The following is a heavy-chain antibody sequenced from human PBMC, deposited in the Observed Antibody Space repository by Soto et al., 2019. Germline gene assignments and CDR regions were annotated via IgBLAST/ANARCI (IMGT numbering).Heavy chain of an antibody. Sequence: ASVKVSCKTSGGTFSSYAISWVRQAPGQGLEWMGWISAYNGNTNYAQKLQGRVTMTTDTSTSTAYMELRSLRSDDTAVYYCARGPYYDSSGYYGFWGQGTLVTVSS. D-gene: IGHD3-22*01. J-gene: IGHJ4*02. CDR1: GGTFSSYA. CDR3: ARGPYYDSSGYYGF. V-gene: IGHV1-18*01. CDR2: ISAYNGNT.